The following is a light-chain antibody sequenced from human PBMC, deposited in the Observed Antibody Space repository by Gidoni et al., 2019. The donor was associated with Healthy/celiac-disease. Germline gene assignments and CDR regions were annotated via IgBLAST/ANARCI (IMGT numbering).Light chain of an antibody. CDR3: QQRSNWAGT. Sequence: DIVLTPSPATLSLSPGERATLSCRASQSVSSYLAWYQQKPGQAPRLLIYDASNRATGIPARFSGSGSGTDFTLTISSLEPEDFAVYYCQQRSNWAGTFGQGTKLEIK. CDR2: DAS. CDR1: QSVSSY. V-gene: IGKV3-11*01. J-gene: IGKJ2*01.